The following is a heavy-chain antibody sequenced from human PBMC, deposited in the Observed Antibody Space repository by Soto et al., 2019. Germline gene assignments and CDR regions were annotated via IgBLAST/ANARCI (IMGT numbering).Heavy chain of an antibody. J-gene: IGHJ5*02. D-gene: IGHD2-2*01. V-gene: IGHV1-18*01. CDR2: IIPISGST. CDR1: GGTISSKA. Sequence: ASVKVSCKASGGTISSKAIRWVRQAPGQPLEWLGWIIPISGSTNYAQKFQGRVSMTTDTSTTTAYMELRSLRSDDTAVYYCARVVPGAEAWFGPWGQGTLVTGSS. CDR3: ARVVPGAEAWFGP.